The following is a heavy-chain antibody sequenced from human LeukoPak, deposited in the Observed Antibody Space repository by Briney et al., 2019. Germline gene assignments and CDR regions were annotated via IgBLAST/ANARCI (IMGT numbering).Heavy chain of an antibody. J-gene: IGHJ3*01. V-gene: IGHV3-23*01. Sequence: GGSPRLSCEASGFTFRSYAMTWVRQAPGKGLEWVSAISGSGAKTYYADSVKGRFTVSRDNSRNTLYLQMNSLRVEDTAVYYCAQGDSYYDFLLSVWGQGTMVTVSS. CDR3: AQGDSYYDFLLSV. CDR1: GFTFRSYA. D-gene: IGHD3-3*01. CDR2: ISGSGAKT.